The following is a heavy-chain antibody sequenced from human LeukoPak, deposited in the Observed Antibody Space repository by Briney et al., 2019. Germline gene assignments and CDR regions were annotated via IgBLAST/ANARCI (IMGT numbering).Heavy chain of an antibody. J-gene: IGHJ6*04. CDR2: IKQDGSEK. CDR1: KFTFSSYW. Sequence: GGSLRLSCVASKFTFSSYWMSWVRQAPGKGLEWVANIKQDGSEKYYVDSVKGRFTISRDNAKNSLYLQMNSLRAEDTAVYYCARDWSLNTAMAPRVSQMDVWGKGTTVTVSS. CDR3: ARDWSLNTAMAPRVSQMDV. D-gene: IGHD5-18*01. V-gene: IGHV3-7*01.